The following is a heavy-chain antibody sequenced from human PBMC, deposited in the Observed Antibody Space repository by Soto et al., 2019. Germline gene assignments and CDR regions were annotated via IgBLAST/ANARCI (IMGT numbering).Heavy chain of an antibody. D-gene: IGHD3-9*01. CDR2: ISYDGSNK. V-gene: IGHV3-30*18. J-gene: IGHJ6*02. CDR3: AEGNYDILTVDGMDV. CDR1: GFTFSSYG. Sequence: GGSLRLSCAASGFTFSSYGMHWVRQAPGKGLEWVAVISYDGSNKYYADSVKGRFTISRDNSKNTLYLQMNSLRAEDTAVYYCAEGNYDILTVDGMDVWGQGTTVTVSS.